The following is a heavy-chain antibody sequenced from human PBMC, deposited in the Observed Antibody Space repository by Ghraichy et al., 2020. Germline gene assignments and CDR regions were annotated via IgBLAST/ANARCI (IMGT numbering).Heavy chain of an antibody. CDR1: GYTFTSYG. CDR2: ISAYNGNT. Sequence: ASVKVSCKASGYTFTSYGINWVRQAPGQGLEWMGWISAYNGNTNYAQKLQGRVTMTTDTSTSTAYMELRSLRSDDTAVYYCARDRWGIVVVPAASAGIDYWGQGTLVTVSS. CDR3: ARDRWGIVVVPAASAGIDY. D-gene: IGHD2-2*01. J-gene: IGHJ4*02. V-gene: IGHV1-18*01.